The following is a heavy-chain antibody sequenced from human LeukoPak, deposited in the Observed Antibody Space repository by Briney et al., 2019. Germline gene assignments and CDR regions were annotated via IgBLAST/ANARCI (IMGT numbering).Heavy chain of an antibody. J-gene: IGHJ3*02. CDR3: ARDLGSSGYYEANDAFDI. CDR1: GYTXTSYG. CDR2: TSAYNGNT. Sequence: GASVKVSCKASGYTXTSYGISGVRQAPGQGLEWMGWTSAYNGNTNYAQKLQGRVTMTTDTSTSTAYMELRSLRSDDTAVYYCARDLGSSGYYEANDAFDIWGQGTMVTVSS. V-gene: IGHV1-18*01. D-gene: IGHD3-22*01.